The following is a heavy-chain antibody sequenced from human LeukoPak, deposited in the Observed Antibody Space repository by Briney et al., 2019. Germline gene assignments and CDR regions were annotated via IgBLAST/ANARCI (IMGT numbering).Heavy chain of an antibody. Sequence: SETLSVTCTVSAGSISSSYWSWIRQPPGKGLESIGYIYYNGHTNYNPSLKSRVTISVDTSKNPFTLKLSSVTAADTAVYYCATILPVNYYMDVWGKGTTVTVSS. V-gene: IGHV4-59*01. CDR2: IYYNGHT. J-gene: IGHJ6*03. D-gene: IGHD2-21*01. CDR3: ATILPVNYYMDV. CDR1: AGSISSSY.